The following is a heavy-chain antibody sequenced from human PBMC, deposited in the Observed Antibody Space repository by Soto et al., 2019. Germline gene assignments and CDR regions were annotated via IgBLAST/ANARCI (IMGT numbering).Heavy chain of an antibody. D-gene: IGHD3-3*01. CDR1: GFTFSPYS. Sequence: GGSLRLSCAASGFTFSPYSMTWVRQAPGKGLEWVSSITGNSVITHYADSVRGRFTISRDNSKNTLYLQMDSLRAEDTAVYYCAKYLEYHTPYFDYWGQGALVTVSS. CDR3: AKYLEYHTPYFDY. CDR2: ITGNSVIT. V-gene: IGHV3-23*01. J-gene: IGHJ4*02.